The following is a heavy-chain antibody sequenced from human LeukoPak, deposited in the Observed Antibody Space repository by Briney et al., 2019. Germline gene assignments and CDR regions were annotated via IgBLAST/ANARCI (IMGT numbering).Heavy chain of an antibody. Sequence: SETLSLTCTVSDGSISSHYWNWIRQPPGKGLEWIGNTFNSGRTDYNPSLKSRVTISVNTSKNQISLKLSSVTAADTAVYYCARDKGPYWYFDLWGRGTLVTVSS. CDR1: DGSISSHY. V-gene: IGHV4-59*11. J-gene: IGHJ2*01. CDR2: TFNSGRT. CDR3: ARDKGPYWYFDL.